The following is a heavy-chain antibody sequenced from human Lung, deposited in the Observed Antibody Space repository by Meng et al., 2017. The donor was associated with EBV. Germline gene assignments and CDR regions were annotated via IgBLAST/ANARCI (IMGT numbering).Heavy chain of an antibody. D-gene: IGHD3-10*01. CDR3: ARASYGSGSPLGESWFDP. Sequence: QVQLPESVPGLVKHYQTLSLTCTVSGGSISSGGYYWSWIRQHPGKGLEWIGYIHSSGSTYYNPSLRSRLTISVDTSKNQFSLKLSSVTAADTAVYYCARASYGSGSPLGESWFDPWGQGTLVTVSS. V-gene: IGHV4-31*03. CDR1: GGSISSGGYY. J-gene: IGHJ5*02. CDR2: IHSSGST.